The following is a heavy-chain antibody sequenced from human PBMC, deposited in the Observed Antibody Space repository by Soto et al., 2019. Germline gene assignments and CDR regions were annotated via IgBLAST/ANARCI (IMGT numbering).Heavy chain of an antibody. CDR2: MYYSGNT. Sequence: TSETLSLSCTVSGGSIRSYYWSWIRQPPGKGLEWIGYMYYSGNTNYNPSLKSRVTILVDTSKNKFSLKLSSVTAADTAVYYCITEVIRNELLWFGELRDPFDYWGQGTLVTVSS. V-gene: IGHV4-59*08. J-gene: IGHJ4*02. CDR3: ITEVIRNELLWFGELRDPFDY. CDR1: GGSIRSYY. D-gene: IGHD3-10*01.